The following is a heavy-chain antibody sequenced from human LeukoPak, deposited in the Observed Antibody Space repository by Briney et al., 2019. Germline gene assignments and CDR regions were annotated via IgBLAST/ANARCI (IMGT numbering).Heavy chain of an antibody. CDR1: GGSISIYY. V-gene: IGHV4-59*01. D-gene: IGHD2-2*01. CDR2: IYYSGST. Sequence: SETLSLTCTVSGGSISIYYWSWIRQPPGKGLEWIGYIYYSGSTNYNPSLKSRVTISVDTSKNQFSLKLSSVTAADTAVYYCARIVVVPAVTNWFDPWGQGTLVTVSS. J-gene: IGHJ5*02. CDR3: ARIVVVPAVTNWFDP.